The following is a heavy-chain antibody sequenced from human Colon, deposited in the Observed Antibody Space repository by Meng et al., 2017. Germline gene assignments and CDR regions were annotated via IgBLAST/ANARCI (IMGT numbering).Heavy chain of an antibody. CDR2: AST. D-gene: IGHD1-26*01. V-gene: IGHV4-61*08. CDR3: ARDHMGSLDY. Sequence: QGPLQESGPGLVRPSGTLSLICSVSGGSVSSAGYQWSWIRQPPGKGLEWIGYASTNYNPSLKSRVTISVDTSKNQFSLRLTSVTAADTAVYYCARDHMGSLDYWGQGILVTVSS. J-gene: IGHJ4*02. CDR1: GGSVSSAGYQ.